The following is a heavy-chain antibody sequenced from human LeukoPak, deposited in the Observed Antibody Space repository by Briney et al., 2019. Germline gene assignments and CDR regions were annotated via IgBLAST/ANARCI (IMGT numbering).Heavy chain of an antibody. D-gene: IGHD3-10*01. CDR2: IDEDGDER. J-gene: IGHJ6*03. CDR1: EFIFFKYW. Sequence: TGGSLRLSCEVFEFIFFKYWLSWVRQVPGKGLEWVANIDEDGDERYYLDSVKGRFTISRDNAKNSVYLQMNSLRPEDTAVYFCARRGSYYYQMDVWGKGTTVIVSS. CDR3: ARRGSYYYQMDV. V-gene: IGHV3-7*01.